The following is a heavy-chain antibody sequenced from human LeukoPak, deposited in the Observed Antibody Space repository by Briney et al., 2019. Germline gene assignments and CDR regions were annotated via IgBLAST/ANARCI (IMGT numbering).Heavy chain of an antibody. V-gene: IGHV3-23*01. CDR2: VSGSGGTT. Sequence: PGGSLRLSCAASGFTFSSYDMSWVRQAPGKGLEWVSRVSGSGGTTYYADSVKGRFTMSRDNSKNTVYLQMNNLRAEDTAVYYCAKGMGSGWSIMGTYFDYWGQGTLVTVSS. CDR1: GFTFSSYD. J-gene: IGHJ4*02. CDR3: AKGMGSGWSIMGTYFDY. D-gene: IGHD6-19*01.